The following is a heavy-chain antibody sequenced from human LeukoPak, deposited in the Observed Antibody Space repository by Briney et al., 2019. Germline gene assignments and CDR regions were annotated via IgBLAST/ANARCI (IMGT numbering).Heavy chain of an antibody. Sequence: GGSLRLSCAASGFTFSSYWMSWVRQAPGKGLEWVANIKQDGGDRYYVDSVKGRFTISRDNAKNSLYLQMNSLRAEDTAVYYCARVRYYGSGKYYGGAYFDYWGQGTLVTVSS. CDR1: GFTFSSYW. D-gene: IGHD3-10*01. CDR3: ARVRYYGSGKYYGGAYFDY. CDR2: IKQDGGDR. J-gene: IGHJ4*02. V-gene: IGHV3-7*01.